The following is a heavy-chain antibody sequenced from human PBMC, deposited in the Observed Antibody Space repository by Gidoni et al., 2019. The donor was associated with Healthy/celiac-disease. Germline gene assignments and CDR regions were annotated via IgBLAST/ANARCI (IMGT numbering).Heavy chain of an antibody. D-gene: IGHD1-26*01. CDR3: ARPGELPYFDY. J-gene: IGHJ4*02. Sequence: QVQLVQSGAEVKKPGASVKVSCKASGYTFTSYYMHWVRQAPGEGLEWMGIINPSGGSTSYAKKFQGRVTMTRDTSTSTVYMELGSLRSEDTAVYYCARPGELPYFDYWGQGTLVTVSS. CDR1: GYTFTSYY. V-gene: IGHV1-46*01. CDR2: INPSGGST.